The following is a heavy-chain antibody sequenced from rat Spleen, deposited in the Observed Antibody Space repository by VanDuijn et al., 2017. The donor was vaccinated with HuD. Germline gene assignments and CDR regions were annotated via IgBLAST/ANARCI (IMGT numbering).Heavy chain of an antibody. Sequence: EVQLVESGGGLVQPGRSLKLSCAASGFTSSDYYMAWVRQAPKKGLEWVASIKYEDFTPYYRDSVMGRFTISRDDGESTLYLQMNSLRSEDTATDYCTREETLYWYFDFWGPGTMVTVSS. CDR1: GFTSSDYY. CDR2: IKYEDFTP. J-gene: IGHJ1*01. CDR3: TREETLYWYFDF. D-gene: IGHD1-11*01. V-gene: IGHV5-22*01.